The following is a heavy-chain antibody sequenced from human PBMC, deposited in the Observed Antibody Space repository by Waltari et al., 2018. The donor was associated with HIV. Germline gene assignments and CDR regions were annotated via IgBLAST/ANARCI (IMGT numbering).Heavy chain of an antibody. CDR2: ISSSGGTT. Sequence: EVHLVQSGGGLVQPGESLRLSCEASGFTFSTYGMNWVRQAPGRGLEYVAGISSSGGTTSYANSVKGRFTISRDNSKNTLYLQMGSLRAEDTAVYYCARTNYYDYWGQGALVTVSS. V-gene: IGHV3-64*01. J-gene: IGHJ4*02. CDR3: ARTNYYDY. D-gene: IGHD2-8*01. CDR1: GFTFSTYG.